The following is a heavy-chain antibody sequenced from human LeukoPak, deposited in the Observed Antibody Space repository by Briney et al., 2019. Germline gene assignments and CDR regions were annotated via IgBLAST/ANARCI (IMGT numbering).Heavy chain of an antibody. CDR2: ISYDGSNK. J-gene: IGHJ4*02. CDR1: GFTFSSYG. Sequence: TGGSLRLSCAASGFTFSSYGMHWVRQAPGKGLEWVAVISYDGSNKYYADSVKGRFTISRDNSKNTLYLQMNSLRAEDTAVFYCAKDRGRAHSYGSFDYWGQGTVVTVSS. CDR3: AKDRGRAHSYGSFDY. V-gene: IGHV3-30*18. D-gene: IGHD5-18*01.